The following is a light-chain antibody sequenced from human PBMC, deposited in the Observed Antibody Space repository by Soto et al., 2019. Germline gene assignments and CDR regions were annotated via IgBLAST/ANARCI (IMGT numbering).Light chain of an antibody. J-gene: IGKJ5*01. Sequence: DIQMTQSPSPLSGSVGDRVTITCRASQTISSWLAWYQQKPGKAPKLLIYKASTLKSGVPSRFSGSGSGTECTLTISSLQPDDVATYYCQQFNSYPITFGQGTRLEIK. CDR1: QTISSW. CDR2: KAS. V-gene: IGKV1-5*03. CDR3: QQFNSYPIT.